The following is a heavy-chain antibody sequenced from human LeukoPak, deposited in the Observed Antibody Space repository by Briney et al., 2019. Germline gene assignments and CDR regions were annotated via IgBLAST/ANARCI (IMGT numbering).Heavy chain of an antibody. CDR2: INHSGST. CDR3: ARGQGIAAAPSYANWFDP. J-gene: IGHJ5*02. Sequence: SETLSLTCAVYGGSFSGYYWSWIRQPPGKGLEWIGEINHSGSTNYNPSLKSRVTISVDTSKNQFSLKLSSVTAADTAVYYCARGQGIAAAPSYANWFDPWGQGTLVTASS. CDR1: GGSFSGYY. D-gene: IGHD6-13*01. V-gene: IGHV4-34*01.